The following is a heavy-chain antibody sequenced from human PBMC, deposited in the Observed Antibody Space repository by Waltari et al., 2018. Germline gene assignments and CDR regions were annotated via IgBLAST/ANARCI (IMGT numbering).Heavy chain of an antibody. CDR3: ARGADTAMVTSLHFYYYMDV. CDR2: INHSGST. J-gene: IGHJ6*03. CDR1: GGSFSGYY. Sequence: QVQLQQWGAGLLKPSETLSLTCAVYGGSFSGYYWSWIRQPPGQGLEWIGEINHSGSTNYNPSLKSRVTISVDTSKNQFSLKLSSVTAADTAVYYCARGADTAMVTSLHFYYYMDVWGKGTTVTVSS. V-gene: IGHV4-34*01. D-gene: IGHD5-18*01.